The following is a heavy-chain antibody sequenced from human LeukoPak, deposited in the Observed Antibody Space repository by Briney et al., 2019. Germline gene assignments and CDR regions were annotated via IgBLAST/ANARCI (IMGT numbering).Heavy chain of an antibody. CDR2: IISSSAYI. D-gene: IGHD2-2*01. J-gene: IGHJ3*02. V-gene: IGHV3-21*01. Sequence: GGSLGLSCAASGFTFSSYSMNWVRQAPGKGLEWVSSIISSSAYISYADSVKGRFTISRDNAKNTLYLQMNSLRAEDTAVYYCAKGSGTGAFDIWGRGTMVTVSS. CDR3: AKGSGTGAFDI. CDR1: GFTFSSYS.